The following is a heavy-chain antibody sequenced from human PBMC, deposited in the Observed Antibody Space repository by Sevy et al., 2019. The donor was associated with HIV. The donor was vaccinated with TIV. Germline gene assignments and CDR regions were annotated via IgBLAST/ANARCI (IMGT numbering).Heavy chain of an antibody. CDR1: GFTFRTYS. V-gene: IGHV3-21*04. D-gene: IGHD3-3*01. CDR2: ISDDSRYI. J-gene: IGHJ4*02. Sequence: GGSLRLSCAASGFTFRTYSMNWVRQAPGKGLEWLSSISDDSRYIYYSDSVKGRFTISRANTKNLLYLQINNLRVEYTAIYYCARDFTIFGVVSGIDYWGQGNLVTVSS. CDR3: ARDFTIFGVVSGIDY.